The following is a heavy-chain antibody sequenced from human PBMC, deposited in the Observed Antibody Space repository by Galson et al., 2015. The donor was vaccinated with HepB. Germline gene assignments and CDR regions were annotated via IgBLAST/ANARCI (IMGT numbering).Heavy chain of an antibody. CDR1: GLTVSSNE. CDR3: ARGAFASEAPRASGWFDS. D-gene: IGHD3-3*02. J-gene: IGHJ5*01. CDR2: IYRDGDT. V-gene: IGHV3-53*01. Sequence: SLRLSCAPSGLTVSSNEMSWVRQAPGQGLEWVSVIYRDGDTDYADSVKGRFTISRDNSGNTLYLQLNSLRTEDTAVYYCARGAFASEAPRASGWFDSWGQGTLVTVSS.